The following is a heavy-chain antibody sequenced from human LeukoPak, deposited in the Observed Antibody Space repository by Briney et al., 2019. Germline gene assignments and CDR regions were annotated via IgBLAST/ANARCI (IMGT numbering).Heavy chain of an antibody. J-gene: IGHJ4*02. CDR1: GFTFSSYA. CDR3: ARGGDIVARREADY. CDR2: ISYDGSNK. V-gene: IGHV3-30*01. D-gene: IGHD5-12*01. Sequence: GGSLRLSCAASGFTFSSYAMHWVRQAPGKGLEWVAVISYDGSNKYYADSVKGRFTISRDNSKNTLYLQMNSLRAEDTAVYYWARGGDIVARREADYWGQGPLVTVSS.